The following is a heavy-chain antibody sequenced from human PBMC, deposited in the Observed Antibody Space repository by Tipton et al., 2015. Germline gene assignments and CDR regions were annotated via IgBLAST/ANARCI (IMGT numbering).Heavy chain of an antibody. CDR3: AKDRVPRSGRLYVGLDY. CDR2: ISHDGTYK. CDR1: GFTFSSYD. V-gene: IGHV3-30*18. J-gene: IGHJ4*01. D-gene: IGHD1-26*01. Sequence: SLRLSCAASGFTFSSYDMHWVRQAPGKGLEWVAAISHDGTYKYYAESVEGRFTVSRDNDGDILYLEMKSLRPDDTAVYYCAKDRVPRSGRLYVGLDYWGHGTQVTVSS.